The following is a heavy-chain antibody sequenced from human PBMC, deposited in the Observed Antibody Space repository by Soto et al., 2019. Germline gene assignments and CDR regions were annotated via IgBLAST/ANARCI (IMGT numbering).Heavy chain of an antibody. V-gene: IGHV3-9*01. CDR1: GFTFDDYA. Sequence: GGSLRLSCAVSGFTFDDYAMHWVRQAPGKGLEWVAGIIWNSAYIVYADSMQGRFTISRDNSKRSVFLDLNSLRVEDTAVYYCARDLGLLKSMFDYWGQGTLVTVSS. CDR3: ARDLGLLKSMFDY. J-gene: IGHJ4*02. D-gene: IGHD2-8*01. CDR2: IIWNSAYI.